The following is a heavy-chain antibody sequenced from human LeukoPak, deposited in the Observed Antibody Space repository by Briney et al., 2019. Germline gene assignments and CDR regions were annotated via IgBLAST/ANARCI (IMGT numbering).Heavy chain of an antibody. Sequence: ASVKVSCKASGGTISSYAISWVRQAPGQGLEWMGGIIPIFHTAHYAQKFQGRVTITADEFTSTAYMELSSLTSDDAAVYSCARRGCSSTSRYYFDYWGQGTLVTVSS. CDR1: GGTISSYA. D-gene: IGHD2-2*01. J-gene: IGHJ4*02. CDR2: IIPIFHTA. V-gene: IGHV1-69*13. CDR3: ARRGCSSTSRYYFDY.